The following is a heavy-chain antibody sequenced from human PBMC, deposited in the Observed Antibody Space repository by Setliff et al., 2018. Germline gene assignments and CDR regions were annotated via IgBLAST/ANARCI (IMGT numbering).Heavy chain of an antibody. Sequence: LSCVGSEFTFRSYWMTWVRQAPGKGLEWVANINPDGSEKYYADFVKGRFTISRDNAKSLLYLQMNSLRTEDTAVYFCARGGIVTARCQEFWGPGTLVTVSS. J-gene: IGHJ4*02. CDR3: ARGGIVTARCQEF. CDR1: EFTFRSYW. D-gene: IGHD1-26*01. CDR2: INPDGSEK. V-gene: IGHV3-7*01.